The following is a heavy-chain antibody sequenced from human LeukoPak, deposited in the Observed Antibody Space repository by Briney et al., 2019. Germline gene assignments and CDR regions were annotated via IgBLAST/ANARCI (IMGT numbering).Heavy chain of an antibody. J-gene: IGHJ4*02. V-gene: IGHV1-69*05. CDR3: ARGGDGYNLGWFDY. Sequence: SVKVSSKASGGTFSSYAISWVRQAPGHGLEWMGRIIPIFGTANYAQKFQGRVTITTDESTSTAYMELSSLRSEDTAVYYCARGGDGYNLGWFDYWGQGTLVTVSS. D-gene: IGHD5-24*01. CDR1: GGTFSSYA. CDR2: IIPIFGTA.